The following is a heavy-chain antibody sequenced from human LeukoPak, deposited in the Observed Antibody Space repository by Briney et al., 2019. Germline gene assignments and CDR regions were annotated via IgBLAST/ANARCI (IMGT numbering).Heavy chain of an antibody. CDR2: ISPSGST. V-gene: IGHV4-4*08. D-gene: IGHD4-17*01. Sequence: SETLSLTCTVSGGSISTYYWSWIRQPPGKGLEWIGSISPSGSTNLNPPLKGRVTISVDTSKNQFSLKLTSVTAADTAVYYCARHLTPVTHFDYWGQGTLVTVSS. J-gene: IGHJ4*02. CDR3: ARHLTPVTHFDY. CDR1: GGSISTYY.